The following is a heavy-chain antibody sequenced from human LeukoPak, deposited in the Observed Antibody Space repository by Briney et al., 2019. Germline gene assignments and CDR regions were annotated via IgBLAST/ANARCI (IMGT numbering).Heavy chain of an antibody. J-gene: IGHJ5*02. CDR2: IYYSEST. D-gene: IGHD3-22*01. Sequence: SETLSLTCTVSGCTDSSSSYYWGGTRQPPGKGLEWIGNIYYSESTYYNPSLKTRATISVDTHKNLFSLKLSSVTDADTAVYYCARVQGYDNTNWFDPWGQGTLVTVSS. V-gene: IGHV4-39*07. CDR3: ARVQGYDNTNWFDP. CDR1: GCTDSSSSYY.